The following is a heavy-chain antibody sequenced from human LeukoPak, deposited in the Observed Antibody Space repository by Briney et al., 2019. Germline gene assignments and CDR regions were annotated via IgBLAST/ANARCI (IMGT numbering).Heavy chain of an antibody. V-gene: IGHV1-18*01. CDR2: ISAYNGNT. CDR3: ARGGGFYGSGSYYNSYFDY. CDR1: GYTFTSYG. Sequence: ASVKVSCKASGYTFTSYGISWVRQAPGQGLEWMGWISAYNGNTNYAQKLQGRVTMTTDTSTSTAYMELSSLRSEDTAVYYCARGGGFYGSGSYYNSYFDYWGQGTLVTVSS. D-gene: IGHD3-10*01. J-gene: IGHJ4*02.